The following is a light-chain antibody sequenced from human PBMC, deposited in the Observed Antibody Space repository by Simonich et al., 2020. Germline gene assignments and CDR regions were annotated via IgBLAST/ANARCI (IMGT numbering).Light chain of an antibody. CDR1: QSLLHSDGKTY. CDR2: EVS. Sequence: DIVMTQTPLSLSVTPGQPASISCKSSQSLLHSDGKTYLYWYLQKPGQSPQLLIYEVSTRLSGVPDRFSGSGSVTDFTLKISRVEAEDVGVYYCMQALQTPYTFGQGTKLEIK. CDR3: MQALQTPYT. J-gene: IGKJ2*01. V-gene: IGKV2-29*03.